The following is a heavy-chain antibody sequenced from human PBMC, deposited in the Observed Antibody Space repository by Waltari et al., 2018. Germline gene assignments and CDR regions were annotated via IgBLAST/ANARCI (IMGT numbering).Heavy chain of an antibody. Sequence: QVQLVESGGGVVQPGRSLRLACAGSGFTFSNSAMHWVRQAPGKGLEWVAIIWNDGSTEKYADSVKGRFTISRDNSKNTLYLQMNSLRAEDTATYYCTRNPGYWGQGTLVTVSS. CDR1: GFTFSNSA. V-gene: IGHV3-33*01. J-gene: IGHJ4*02. CDR2: IWNDGSTE. CDR3: TRNPGY.